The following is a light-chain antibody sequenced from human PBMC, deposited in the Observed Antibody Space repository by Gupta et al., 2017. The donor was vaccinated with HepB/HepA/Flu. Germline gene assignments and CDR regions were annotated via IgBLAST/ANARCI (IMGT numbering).Light chain of an antibody. CDR2: GAS. CDR3: QQYHFWPPLT. J-gene: IGKJ5*01. V-gene: IGKV3-15*01. CDR1: QSLSSN. Sequence: ISMTQSPATLSVSLEYRGTRSCRASQSLSSNLAWYQKKPVQAHRIRIYGASTSATAIPVRFSGSGSGTECTLTISSLQSEDFAVYDCQQYHFWPPLTCGQGTRL.